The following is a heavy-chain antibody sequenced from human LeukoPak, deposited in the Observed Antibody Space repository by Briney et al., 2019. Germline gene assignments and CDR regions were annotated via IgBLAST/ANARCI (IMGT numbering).Heavy chain of an antibody. CDR3: ARGPVRRLERRGGDWFDP. V-gene: IGHV1-8*01. CDR2: MNPNSGNT. Sequence: ASVKVSCKASGYTFTSYDINWVRQATGPGLEWMGWMNPNSGNTGYAQRFQGRVTMTRNTSISTAYMELSSLRSEDTAVYSCARGPVRRLERRGGDWFDPWGQGTLVTVSS. J-gene: IGHJ5*02. D-gene: IGHD1-1*01. CDR1: GYTFTSYD.